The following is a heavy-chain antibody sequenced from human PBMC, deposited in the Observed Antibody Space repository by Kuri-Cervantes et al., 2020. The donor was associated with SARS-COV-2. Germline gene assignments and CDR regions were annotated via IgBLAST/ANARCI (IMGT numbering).Heavy chain of an antibody. J-gene: IGHJ4*02. CDR1: GGTFSSYA. Sequence: SVKVSCKASGGTFSSYAISWVRQAPGQGLEWMGGIIPIFGTANYAQKFQGRVTITTDESTSTAYMELSSLRSGDTAVYYCAIGGLDCSSTSCYSGYFDYWGQGTLVTVSS. V-gene: IGHV1-69*05. CDR2: IIPIFGTA. CDR3: AIGGLDCSSTSCYSGYFDY. D-gene: IGHD2-2*02.